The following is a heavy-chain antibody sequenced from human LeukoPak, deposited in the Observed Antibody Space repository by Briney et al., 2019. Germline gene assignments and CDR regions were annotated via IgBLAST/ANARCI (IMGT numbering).Heavy chain of an antibody. V-gene: IGHV3-23*01. J-gene: IGHJ5*02. CDR3: AKLYGSGSPRWFDP. CDR2: LGGSGDRT. Sequence: GGSLRLSCAASGFTFSTYAMSWVRQAPGKGLEWVSALGGSGDRTYYADSVKGRFTVSRDNSKNTLYLQMNSLRAEDTAVYYCAKLYGSGSPRWFDPWGQGTLVTVSS. CDR1: GFTFSTYA. D-gene: IGHD3-10*01.